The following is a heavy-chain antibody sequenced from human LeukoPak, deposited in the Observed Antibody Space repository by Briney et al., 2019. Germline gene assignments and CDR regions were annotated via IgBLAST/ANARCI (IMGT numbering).Heavy chain of an antibody. CDR1: GFTFNSYS. V-gene: IGHV3-48*02. D-gene: IGHD7-27*01. Sequence: GGSLRLSCGASGFTFNSYSMNWVRQALGKGLEWVSYISSSTSRIYYADSVKGRFTISRDSARRSLFLQMNSLRDEDTAVYYCARDIHWAFDYWGQGTLVTVSS. CDR2: ISSSTSRI. CDR3: ARDIHWAFDY. J-gene: IGHJ4*02.